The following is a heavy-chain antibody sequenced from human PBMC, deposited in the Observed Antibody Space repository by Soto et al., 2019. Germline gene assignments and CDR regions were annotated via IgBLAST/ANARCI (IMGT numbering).Heavy chain of an antibody. CDR1: GFTFSSYG. D-gene: IGHD6-13*01. CDR2: IWYDGSNK. J-gene: IGHJ3*02. V-gene: IGHV3-33*08. CDR3: ASPYPSSSWYDAFDI. Sequence: GGSLRLSCAASGFTFSSYGMHWVRQAPGKGLEWVAVIWYDGSNKYYADSVKGRLTISRDNSKNTLYLQMNSLRAEDTAVYYFASPYPSSSWYDAFDIWGQGTMVTVSS.